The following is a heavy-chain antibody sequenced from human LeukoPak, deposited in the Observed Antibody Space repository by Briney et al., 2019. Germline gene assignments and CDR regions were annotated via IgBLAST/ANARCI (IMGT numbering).Heavy chain of an antibody. CDR1: GFTFDNYA. J-gene: IGHJ4*02. CDR3: AREGSIVARTDY. Sequence: GGSLRLSCEASGFTFDNYAMHWVRQAPGKRLEWVAVISYDGNREYYPDSVKGRFTISRDNSRNTLYLQMKGLKTEDTGVYYCAREGSIVARTDYWGQGALVIVSS. D-gene: IGHD2-15*01. V-gene: IGHV3-30*14. CDR2: ISYDGNRE.